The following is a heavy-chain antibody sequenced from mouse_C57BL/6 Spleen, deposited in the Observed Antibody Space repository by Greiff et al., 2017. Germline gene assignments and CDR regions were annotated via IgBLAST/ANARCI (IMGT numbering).Heavy chain of an antibody. CDR2: ISNLAYSI. CDR3: ARQDYGSSLWYFDV. J-gene: IGHJ1*03. V-gene: IGHV5-15*01. CDR1: GFTFSDYG. Sequence: DVMLVESGGGLVQPGGSLKLSCAASGFTFSDYGMAWVRQAPRKGPEWVAFISNLAYSIYYADTVTGRFTISRENAKNTLYLEMSSLRSEDTAMYYCARQDYGSSLWYFDVWGTGTTVTVSS. D-gene: IGHD1-1*01.